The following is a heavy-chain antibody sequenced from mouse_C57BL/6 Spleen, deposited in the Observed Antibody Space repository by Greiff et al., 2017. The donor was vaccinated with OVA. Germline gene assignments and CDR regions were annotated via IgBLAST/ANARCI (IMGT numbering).Heavy chain of an antibody. Sequence: EVKLVESGGGLVKPGGSLKLSCAASGFTFSDYGMHWVRQAPEKGLEWVAYISSGSSTIYYADTVKGRFTISRDNAKNTLFLQMTSLRSEDTAMYYCARPDSNHWYFDVWGTGTTVTVSS. CDR1: GFTFSDYG. J-gene: IGHJ1*03. CDR2: ISSGSSTI. CDR3: ARPDSNHWYFDV. V-gene: IGHV5-17*01. D-gene: IGHD2-5*01.